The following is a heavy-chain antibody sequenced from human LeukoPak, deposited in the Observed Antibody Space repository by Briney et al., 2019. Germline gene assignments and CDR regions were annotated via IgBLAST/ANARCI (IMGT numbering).Heavy chain of an antibody. V-gene: IGHV3-21*01. CDR2: ISSSSSYI. D-gene: IGHD3-22*01. Sequence: GGSLRLSCAASGFTFSSYSMNWVRQAPGKGLEWVSSISSSSSYIYYADSVKGRFTISRDSAKNSLYLQMNSLRAEDTAVYYCARVKANYYDSSGYYFRPHAFDIWGQGTMVTVSS. CDR3: ARVKANYYDSSGYYFRPHAFDI. J-gene: IGHJ3*02. CDR1: GFTFSSYS.